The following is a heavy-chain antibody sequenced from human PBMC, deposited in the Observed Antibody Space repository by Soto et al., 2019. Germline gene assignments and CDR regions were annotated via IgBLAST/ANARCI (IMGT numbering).Heavy chain of an antibody. J-gene: IGHJ4*02. CDR1: GFTFSSYA. D-gene: IGHD4-17*01. CDR2: ISGSGGST. V-gene: IGHV3-23*01. CDR3: ARGRTTVTYNDFLDY. Sequence: GSLRLSCAASGFTFSSYAIIFFRHSALKGLEWVSAISGSGGSTYYADSVKGRFTISRDNSKNTLYLQMNSLRADDTAVYYCARGRTTVTYNDFLDYWGQGTLVTVSS.